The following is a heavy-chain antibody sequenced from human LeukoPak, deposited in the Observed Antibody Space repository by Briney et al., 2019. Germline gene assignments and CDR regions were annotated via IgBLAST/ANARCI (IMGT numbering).Heavy chain of an antibody. D-gene: IGHD3-22*01. Sequence: PGGSLRLSCAASGFTFSNAWMSWVRQAPGKGLEWVGRIKSITNGETTDYAAPVKGRFTISRDDSKKTVYLQMNSLKTEDTAVYYCATIRHTYYYDGSGYYYFDYWGQGTLATVSS. V-gene: IGHV3-15*01. CDR2: IKSITNGETT. J-gene: IGHJ4*02. CDR3: ATIRHTYYYDGSGYYYFDY. CDR1: GFTFSNAW.